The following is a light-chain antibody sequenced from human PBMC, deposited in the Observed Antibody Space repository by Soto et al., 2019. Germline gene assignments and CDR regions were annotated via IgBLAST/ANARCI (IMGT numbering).Light chain of an antibody. CDR2: DAS. J-gene: IGKJ1*01. V-gene: IGKV1-5*01. CDR1: QSISNR. CDR3: QHYGGMWT. Sequence: DIQRTQSPSTLCASVGDRVTMACRASQSISNRLAWYQQKPGKAPKVLIYDASSLESGVPSRFSGSGSGTEFALTISSLQPDDFATYWCQHYGGMWTFGQGTKVDI.